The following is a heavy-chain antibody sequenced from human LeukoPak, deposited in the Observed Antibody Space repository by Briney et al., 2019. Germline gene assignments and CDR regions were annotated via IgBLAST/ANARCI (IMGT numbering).Heavy chain of an antibody. CDR1: GGSISSYY. CDR2: IFYSGTT. V-gene: IGHV4-59*01. D-gene: IGHD3-22*01. Sequence: TPSETLSLTCTVSGGSISSYYWSWIRQPPGKGLEWIGFIFYSGTTNYNPSLKSRVTISVDTSKNQSSLKLSSVTAADTAVYYCGRGGWNKFDYWGQGTLVTVSS. CDR3: GRGGWNKFDY. J-gene: IGHJ4*02.